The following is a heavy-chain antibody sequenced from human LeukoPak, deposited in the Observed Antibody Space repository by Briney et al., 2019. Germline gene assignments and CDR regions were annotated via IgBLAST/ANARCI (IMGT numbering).Heavy chain of an antibody. CDR3: ARSARGFGESTRFDP. D-gene: IGHD3-10*01. V-gene: IGHV4-59*08. CDR1: GGSISSYY. Sequence: SETRSLTCTVSGGSISSYYWSWIRQPPGKGLEWIGYIYYSGSTNYNPSLKSRVTISVDTSKNQFSLKLSSVTAADTAVYYCARSARGFGESTRFDPWGQGTLVTVSS. J-gene: IGHJ5*02. CDR2: IYYSGST.